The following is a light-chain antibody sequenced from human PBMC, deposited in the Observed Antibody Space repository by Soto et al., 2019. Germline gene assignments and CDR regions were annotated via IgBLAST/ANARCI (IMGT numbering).Light chain of an antibody. CDR2: EVT. J-gene: IGLJ1*01. CDR1: SSDVGGYNY. CDR3: SAYTSRSTLGV. V-gene: IGLV2-14*01. Sequence: QSVLTQPASVSGSPGQSITISCTGSSSDVGGYNYVSWYQQHPDKAPKLMIYEVTNRPSGVSNRFYGSKSGNTASLTISGLQAEDEADYYCSAYTSRSTLGVFGTGTKLTAL.